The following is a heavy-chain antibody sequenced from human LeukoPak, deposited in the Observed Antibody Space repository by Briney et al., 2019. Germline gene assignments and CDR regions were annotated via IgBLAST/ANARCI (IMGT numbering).Heavy chain of an antibody. D-gene: IGHD2-15*01. J-gene: IGHJ4*02. CDR3: ARSLGGSFYCDY. CDR2: IYYSGST. CDR1: GGSISSSSYY. V-gene: IGHV4-39*01. Sequence: PSETLSLTCTVSGGSISSSSYYWGWIRQPPGKGLEWIGSIYYSGSTYYNPSLKSRVTISVDTSKNQFSLKLSSVTAADTAVYYCARSLGGSFYCDYWGQGTLVTVSS.